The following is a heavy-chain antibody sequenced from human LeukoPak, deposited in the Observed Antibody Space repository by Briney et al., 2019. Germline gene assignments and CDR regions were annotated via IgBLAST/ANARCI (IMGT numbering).Heavy chain of an antibody. D-gene: IGHD3-10*01. J-gene: IGHJ6*03. Sequence: SETLSLTCTVSGGSISSYYWSWIRQPPGKGLEWIGYIYYSGSTNYNPSLKSRVTISVDTSKNQFSLKLSSVTAADTAVYYCAREYGSGTYFQYYYYYMDVWGKGTTVTISS. V-gene: IGHV4-59*01. CDR1: GGSISSYY. CDR2: IYYSGST. CDR3: AREYGSGTYFQYYYYYMDV.